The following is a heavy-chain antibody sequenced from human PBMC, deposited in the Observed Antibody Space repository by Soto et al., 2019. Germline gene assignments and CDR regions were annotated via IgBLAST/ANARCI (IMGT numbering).Heavy chain of an antibody. CDR2: IYYTGTT. CDR1: GGSVSSGSYY. Sequence: KLSETLSLTCTVSGGSVSSGSYYWSWIRQPPGKGLEWIGYIYYTGTTKYNPSLKSRVAISVDTSKNQFSLRLNSVTAADTAAYYCAREVASFGSNHFDSWGQGALVTVSS. CDR3: AREVASFGSNHFDS. D-gene: IGHD3-10*01. J-gene: IGHJ4*02. V-gene: IGHV4-61*01.